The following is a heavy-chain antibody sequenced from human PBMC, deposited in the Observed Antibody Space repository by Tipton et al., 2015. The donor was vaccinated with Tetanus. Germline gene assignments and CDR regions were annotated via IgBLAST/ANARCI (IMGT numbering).Heavy chain of an antibody. J-gene: IGHJ3*01. CDR2: ISGGGDRT. CDR3: AKDLGDVFQGAFDV. V-gene: IGHV3-23*02. CDR1: GFTFGIYA. D-gene: IGHD3-16*01. Sequence: SLRLSCAGSGFTFGIYATSWVRQAPGKGLEWVSAISGGGDRTFYEDSVKGRFTISRDNSEKTLSLQMNSLRAEDTAIYYCAKDLGDVFQGAFDVWGPGTTVTVSS.